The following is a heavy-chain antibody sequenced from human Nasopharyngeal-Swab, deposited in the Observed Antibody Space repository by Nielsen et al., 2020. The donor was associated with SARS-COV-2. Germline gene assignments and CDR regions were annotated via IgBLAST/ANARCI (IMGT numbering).Heavy chain of an antibody. CDR2: ISVSSLTT. V-gene: IGHV3-23*01. CDR3: AKPHLRYYDWLLFDY. CDR1: GFPLKNYN. Sequence: GGSLRLSCAVSGFPLKNYNMIWVRQAPGKGLEWLSYISVSSLTTYYADSVKGRFTISRDNPKNTLYLQMNSLRAEDTAVYYCAKPHLRYYDWLLFDYWGQGTLVTVSS. D-gene: IGHD3-9*01. J-gene: IGHJ4*02.